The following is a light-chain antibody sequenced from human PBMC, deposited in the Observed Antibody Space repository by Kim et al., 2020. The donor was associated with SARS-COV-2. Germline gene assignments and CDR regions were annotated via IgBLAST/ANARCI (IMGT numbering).Light chain of an antibody. CDR2: AAS. CDR1: QGISSY. CDR3: QQLNSYPRGT. Sequence: ASVGDRVTITCRASQGISSYLAWYQQKPGKDPKLLIYAASTLQSGVPSRFSSSGSGTEFTLTISSLQPEDFATYYCQQLNSYPRGTFGQGTKLEIK. V-gene: IGKV1-9*01. J-gene: IGKJ2*01.